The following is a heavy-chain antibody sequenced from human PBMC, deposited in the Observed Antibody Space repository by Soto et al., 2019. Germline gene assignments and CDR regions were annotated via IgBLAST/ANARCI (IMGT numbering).Heavy chain of an antibody. CDR3: ARVAVTLTVRGLWYFDL. CDR2: IYYSGST. CDR1: GGSISSGGYY. V-gene: IGHV4-31*03. Sequence: SETLSLTCTVSGGSISSGGYYWSWIRQHPGKGLEWIGYIYYSGSTYYNPSLKSRVTISVDTSKNQFSLKLSSVTAADTAVYYCARVAVTLTVRGLWYFDLWGRGTLVTVSS. J-gene: IGHJ2*01. D-gene: IGHD3-10*01.